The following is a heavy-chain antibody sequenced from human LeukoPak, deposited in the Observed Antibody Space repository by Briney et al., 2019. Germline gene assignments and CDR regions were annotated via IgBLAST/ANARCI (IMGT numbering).Heavy chain of an antibody. D-gene: IGHD2-21*02. CDR2: IAGSSGYI. V-gene: IGHV3-21*01. CDR3: ARDRGAYCGGDCYLGFDY. CDR1: GFTFSSYT. Sequence: GGSLRLSCAASGFTFSSYTMNWVRQAPGKGLEWVSSIAGSSGYISYADSVKGRFTISRDNAKKSLYLQMTSLTAEDTAVYYCARDRGAYCGGDCYLGFDYWAEEPWSPSPQ. J-gene: IGHJ4*01.